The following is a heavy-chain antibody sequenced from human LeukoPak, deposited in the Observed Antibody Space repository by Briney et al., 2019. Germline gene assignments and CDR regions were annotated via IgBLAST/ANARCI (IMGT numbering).Heavy chain of an antibody. V-gene: IGHV4-59*08. D-gene: IGHD2-2*01. Sequence: SETLSLTCAVSGDSISSNYWSWIRQPPGGGLEYIGYVHYTGSTDYNPSLKSRVSISADTSKNQFSLKLSSVTAADTAVYYCARLVGYQLPRGTYHYYLLDVWGQGTTVTVSS. J-gene: IGHJ6*02. CDR2: VHYTGST. CDR3: ARLVGYQLPRGTYHYYLLDV. CDR1: GDSISSNY.